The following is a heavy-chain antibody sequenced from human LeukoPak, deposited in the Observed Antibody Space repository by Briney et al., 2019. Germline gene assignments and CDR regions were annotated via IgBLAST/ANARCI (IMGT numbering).Heavy chain of an antibody. Sequence: PGGSLSLSCAASGFTFSGSAMHWVRQASGKGLEWVGRIRSKANSYATAYAASVKGRFTISRDDSKNTAYLQMNSPKTEDTAVYYCTIVGSGNYYGMDVWGQGTTVTVSS. CDR3: TIVGSGNYYGMDV. J-gene: IGHJ6*02. CDR1: GFTFSGSA. V-gene: IGHV3-73*01. D-gene: IGHD3-10*01. CDR2: IRSKANSYAT.